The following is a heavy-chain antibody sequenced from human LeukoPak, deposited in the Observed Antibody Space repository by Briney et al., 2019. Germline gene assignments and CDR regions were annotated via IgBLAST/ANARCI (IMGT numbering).Heavy chain of an antibody. J-gene: IGHJ3*01. V-gene: IGHV4-4*07. CDR2: IYTSGST. CDR3: ARVSDSSGYFIPPV. CDR1: GGSISSYY. D-gene: IGHD3-22*01. Sequence: SETLSLTCTVSGGSISSYYWSWIRQPAGKGLEWIGRIYTSGSTNYNPSLKSRVTMSVDTSKNQFSLKLSSVTAADTAVYYCARVSDSSGYFIPPVWGQGTMVTVSS.